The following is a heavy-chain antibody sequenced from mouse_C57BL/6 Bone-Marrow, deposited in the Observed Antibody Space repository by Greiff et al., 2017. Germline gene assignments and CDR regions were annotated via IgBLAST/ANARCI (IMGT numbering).Heavy chain of an antibody. D-gene: IGHD1-1*01. CDR1: GYTFTDYY. CDR3: ARKWIITTVVAFDY. J-gene: IGHJ2*01. V-gene: IGHV1-75*01. CDR2: IFPGSGST. Sequence: VKLQESGPELVKPGASVKISCKASGYTFTDYYINWVKQRPGQGLEWIGWIFPGSGSTYYNEKFKGKATLTVDKSSSTAYMLLSSLTSEDSAVYFCARKWIITTVVAFDYWGQGTTLTVSS.